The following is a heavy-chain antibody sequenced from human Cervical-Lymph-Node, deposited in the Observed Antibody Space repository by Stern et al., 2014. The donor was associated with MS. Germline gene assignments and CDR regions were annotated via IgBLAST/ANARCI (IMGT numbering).Heavy chain of an antibody. CDR3: ARTRSSSWNWYFDV. D-gene: IGHD2-2*01. CDR2: LSPADTDT. V-gene: IGHV5-51*03. CDR1: GYTFNNFW. Sequence: EVQLVESGAEVKLPGASLKISCQGSGYTFNNFWIGWVRQMSGKGLEWMGTLSPADTDTRYSPSFQGQVSISVERSSRFAYLQWRSLKASDTAIYYCARTRSSSWNWYFDVWGRGTQVAVYS. J-gene: IGHJ2*01.